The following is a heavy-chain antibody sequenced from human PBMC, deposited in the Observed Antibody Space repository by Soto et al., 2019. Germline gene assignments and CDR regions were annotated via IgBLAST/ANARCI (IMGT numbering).Heavy chain of an antibody. V-gene: IGHV4-31*03. CDR3: ARGDRRVGATFDY. D-gene: IGHD1-26*01. CDR2: IYYSGST. J-gene: IGHJ4*02. CDR1: GGSISSGGYY. Sequence: QVQLQESGPGLVKPSQTLSLTCTVSGGSISSGGYYWSWIRQHPGKGLEWIGYIYYSGSTYYNPSLKSRVXXSXDXXKNQFSLKLSSVTAADTAVYYCARGDRRVGATFDYWGQGTLVTVSS.